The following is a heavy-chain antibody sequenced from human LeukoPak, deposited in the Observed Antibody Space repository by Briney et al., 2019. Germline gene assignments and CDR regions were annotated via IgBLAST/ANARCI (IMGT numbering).Heavy chain of an antibody. CDR1: GFTFSDYS. D-gene: IGHD2-8*01. Sequence: PGGSLRLSCAASGFTFSDYSMNWVRQAPGKGLEWVANIKQDGSEKYYVDSVKGRFTISRDNAKNSLYLQMNSLRAEDTAVYYCSMLYIYWGQGTLVTVSS. V-gene: IGHV3-7*01. J-gene: IGHJ4*02. CDR3: SMLYIY. CDR2: IKQDGSEK.